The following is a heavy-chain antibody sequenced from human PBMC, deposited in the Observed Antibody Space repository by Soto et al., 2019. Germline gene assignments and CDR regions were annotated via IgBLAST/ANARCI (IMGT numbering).Heavy chain of an antibody. J-gene: IGHJ6*02. D-gene: IGHD3-9*01. Sequence: GESLRLSCAASGFTFSNAWMNWVRQAPGKGLEWVGRIKSKTDGGTTDYAAPVKGRFTISRDDSKNTLYLQMNSLKTEDTAVYYCEIFYYYYGMDVWGQGTTVTVSS. V-gene: IGHV3-15*07. CDR2: IKSKTDGGTT. CDR1: GFTFSNAW. CDR3: EIFYYYYGMDV.